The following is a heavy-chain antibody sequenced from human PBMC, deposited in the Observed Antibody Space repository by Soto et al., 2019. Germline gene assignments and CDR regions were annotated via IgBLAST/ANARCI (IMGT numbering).Heavy chain of an antibody. Sequence: QVQLQESGPGLVKPSETLSLTCTVSGGSISSYYWSWIRQPPGKGLEWIGYIYYSGSTNYNPSLKVRXXIXVXXSQHQISLKLSSATAADTAVYYREREYGSSWSFDYWGQGTLVTVSP. J-gene: IGHJ4*02. CDR3: EREYGSSWSFDY. V-gene: IGHV4-59*01. D-gene: IGHD6-13*01. CDR1: GGSISSYY. CDR2: IYYSGST.